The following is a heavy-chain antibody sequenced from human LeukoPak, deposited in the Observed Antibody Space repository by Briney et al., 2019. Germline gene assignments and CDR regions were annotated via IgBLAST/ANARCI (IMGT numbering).Heavy chain of an antibody. CDR1: GFTFSGSA. J-gene: IGHJ4*02. CDR3: TTQEVGY. Sequence: GGSLKLSCAASGFTFSGSAMPWVRQASGKGLEWVGRIRSKANSYATAYAASVKGRFTISRDDSKNTAYLQMNSLKTEDTAVYYCTTQEVGYWGQGTLVTVSS. V-gene: IGHV3-73*01. CDR2: IRSKANSYAT.